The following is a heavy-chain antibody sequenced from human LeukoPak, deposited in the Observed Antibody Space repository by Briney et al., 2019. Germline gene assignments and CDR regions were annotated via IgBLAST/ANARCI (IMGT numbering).Heavy chain of an antibody. Sequence: GGSLRLSCAASGFTFSSYAMSWVRQAPGKGLEWVSAISGSGGSTYYADSVKGRFTISRDNSKNTLYLQMNSLRAEDTAVYYCAKEDEGIWFGEFTTYYSMDVWGKGTTVTVSS. CDR3: AKEDEGIWFGEFTTYYSMDV. J-gene: IGHJ6*04. D-gene: IGHD3-10*01. CDR2: ISGSGGST. V-gene: IGHV3-23*01. CDR1: GFTFSSYA.